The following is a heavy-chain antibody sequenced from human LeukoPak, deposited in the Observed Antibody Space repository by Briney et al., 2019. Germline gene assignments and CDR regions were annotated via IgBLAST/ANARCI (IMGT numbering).Heavy chain of an antibody. CDR2: IYYSGST. CDR1: GGSIGSYY. D-gene: IGHD4-17*01. Sequence: SETLSLTCTVSGGSIGSYYWSWIRQPPGKGLEWIGYIYYSGSTNYNPSLKSRVTISVDTSKNQFSLKLSSVTAADTAVYYCARARTTVTYFDYWGQGTLVTVSS. CDR3: ARARTTVTYFDY. V-gene: IGHV4-59*01. J-gene: IGHJ4*02.